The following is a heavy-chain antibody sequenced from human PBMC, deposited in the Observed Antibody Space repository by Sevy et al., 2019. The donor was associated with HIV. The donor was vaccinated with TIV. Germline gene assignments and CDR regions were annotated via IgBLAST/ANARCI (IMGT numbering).Heavy chain of an antibody. CDR1: GFTFSTYV. Sequence: GGSLRLSCAASGFTFSTYVMHWVRQAPGKGLEWVSVIYAGGSTYYADSVKGRFTISRDNSKNTVYLQMNSLRAEDTAVYYCARDHYDSLWGSYWYYFDYWGQGTLVTVSS. CDR2: IYAGGST. V-gene: IGHV3-53*01. J-gene: IGHJ4*02. D-gene: IGHD3-16*01. CDR3: ARDHYDSLWGSYWYYFDY.